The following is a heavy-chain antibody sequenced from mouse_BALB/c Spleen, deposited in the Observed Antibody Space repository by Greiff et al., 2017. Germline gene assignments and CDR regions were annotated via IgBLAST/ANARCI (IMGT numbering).Heavy chain of an antibody. J-gene: IGHJ2*01. CDR1: GFNIKDYY. V-gene: IGHV14-4*02. CDR3: NAWGGNYFPFDY. D-gene: IGHD2-1*01. CDR2: IDPENGDT. Sequence: VRLQQSGAELVRSGASVKLSCTASGFNIKDYYMLWVKQRPEQGLEWIGWIDPENGDTEYAPKFQGKATMTADTSSNTAYLQLSSLTSEDTAVYYCNAWGGNYFPFDYWGQGTTLTVSS.